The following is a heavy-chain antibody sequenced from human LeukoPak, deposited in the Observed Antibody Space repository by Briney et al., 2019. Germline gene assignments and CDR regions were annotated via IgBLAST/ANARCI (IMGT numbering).Heavy chain of an antibody. D-gene: IGHD2-2*01. CDR2: LSGSDGST. CDR1: GFPFRNYV. J-gene: IGHJ5*02. V-gene: IGHV3-23*01. CDR3: AKLSSGYCSRTSCLNWFDP. Sequence: GGSLRLSCAASGFPFRNYVMSWVRQAPAKGLEWVAALSGSDGSTWYADSVKGRFTVSRDNSKNTLYLQMTSLRAEDTAVYYCAKLSSGYCSRTSCLNWFDPWGQGTLVTVSS.